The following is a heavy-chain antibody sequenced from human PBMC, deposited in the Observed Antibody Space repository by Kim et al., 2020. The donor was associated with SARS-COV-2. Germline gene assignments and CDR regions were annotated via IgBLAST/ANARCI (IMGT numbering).Heavy chain of an antibody. CDR3: AKGRKDTAMVHFLDY. CDR2: ISGSGGST. D-gene: IGHD5-18*01. J-gene: IGHJ4*02. CDR1: GFTFSSYG. V-gene: IGHV3-23*01. Sequence: GGSLRLSCAASGFTFSSYGMSWVRQAPGKGLEWVSSISGSGGSTYYADSVKGRFTISRDNSKNPLFLQMNSLRAEDTAVYYCAKGRKDTAMVHFLDYYGQGTLVTASS.